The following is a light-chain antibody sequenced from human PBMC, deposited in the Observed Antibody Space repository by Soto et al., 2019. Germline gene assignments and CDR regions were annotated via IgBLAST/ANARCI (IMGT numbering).Light chain of an antibody. CDR2: KAS. CDR3: QQYNSYPFT. CDR1: QTINSW. V-gene: IGKV1-5*03. Sequence: DIQMTQSPSTLSASVGDRVTITCRASQTINSWLAWYQQKPGKAPKLLIYKASSLESGVPLRFSGSGSGTEFTLTISSLQPDDFATYYCQQYNSYPFTFGPGTKVDIK. J-gene: IGKJ3*01.